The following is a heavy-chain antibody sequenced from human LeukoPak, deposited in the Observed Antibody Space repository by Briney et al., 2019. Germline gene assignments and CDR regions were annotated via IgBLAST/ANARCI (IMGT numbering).Heavy chain of an antibody. CDR3: AKETQTATLVDY. V-gene: IGHV3-23*01. J-gene: IGHJ4*02. CDR1: GFTFSSYS. Sequence: GGSLRLSCAASGFTFSSYSMNWVRQAPGKGLEWVSAISGSGGTTYYADSVKGRFTISRHNSKNTLYLQMNSLRAEDTAVYYCAKETQTATLVDYWGQGTLVTVSS. CDR2: ISGSGGTT. D-gene: IGHD5-18*01.